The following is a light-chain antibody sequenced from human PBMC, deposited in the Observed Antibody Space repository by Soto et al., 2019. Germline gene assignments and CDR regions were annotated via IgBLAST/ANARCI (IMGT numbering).Light chain of an antibody. CDR1: SSDVGGYNY. CDR3: SSYAGSNNVV. CDR2: EVS. V-gene: IGLV2-8*01. Sequence: QSALTQPPSASGSPGQSVTISCTGTSSDVGGYNYVSWYQQHPGKAPKLMIYEVSKRPSGVPDRFCGSKSGNTASLTVSGLHAEDGADYYCSSYAGSNNVVFGGGTKLTVL. J-gene: IGLJ2*01.